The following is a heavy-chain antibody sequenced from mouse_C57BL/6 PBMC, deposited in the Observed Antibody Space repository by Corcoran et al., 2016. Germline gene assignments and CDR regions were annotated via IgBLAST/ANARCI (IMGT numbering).Heavy chain of an antibody. CDR1: GYTFTTYG. Sequence: QIQLVQSGPELKKPGETVKISCKASGYTFTTYGMSWVKQAPGKGLKWMGWINTYSGVPTYADDFKGRFAFSLETFASTAYLQINNLKNEDTATYFCARGGHYYGSSYPYYFDYWGQGTTLTVSS. CDR3: ARGGHYYGSSYPYYFDY. D-gene: IGHD1-1*01. J-gene: IGHJ2*01. V-gene: IGHV9-3*01. CDR2: INTYSGVP.